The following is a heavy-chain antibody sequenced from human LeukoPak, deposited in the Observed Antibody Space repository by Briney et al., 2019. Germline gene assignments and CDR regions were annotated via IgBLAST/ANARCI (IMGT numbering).Heavy chain of an antibody. CDR3: ARENPSGYYNRPIDY. D-gene: IGHD3-22*01. J-gene: IGHJ4*02. CDR1: GGSISSGGYS. Sequence: SETLSLTCAVSGGSISSGGYSWSWIRQPPGKGLEWIGYIYHSGSTYYNPSLKSRVTMSVDTSKNQFSLKLSSVTAADTAIYYCARENPSGYYNRPIDYWGQGTLVTVSS. V-gene: IGHV4-30-2*01. CDR2: IYHSGST.